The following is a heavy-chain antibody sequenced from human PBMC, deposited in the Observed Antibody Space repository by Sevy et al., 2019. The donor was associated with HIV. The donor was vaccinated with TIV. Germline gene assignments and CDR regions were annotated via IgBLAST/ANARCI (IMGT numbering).Heavy chain of an antibody. D-gene: IGHD5-18*01. CDR3: ARGYSNLRGYSYGTYYFDY. CDR2: IKQDGSEK. CDR1: GFTFSSYW. V-gene: IGHV3-7*04. J-gene: IGHJ4*02. Sequence: GGSLRLSCAASGFTFSSYWMSWVRQAPGKGLEWVANIKQDGSEKYYVDSVKGRFTISRDNAKNSLYLQMNSLRAEDTAVYYCARGYSNLRGYSYGTYYFDYWGQGTLVTDSS.